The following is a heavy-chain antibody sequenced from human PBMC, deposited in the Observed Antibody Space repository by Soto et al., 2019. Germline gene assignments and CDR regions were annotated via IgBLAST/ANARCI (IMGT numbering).Heavy chain of an antibody. CDR2: ISPGNDNT. V-gene: IGHV1-3*01. CDR3: ARANDAFDI. J-gene: IGHJ3*02. Sequence: ASVKVSCKASGYSFTNYAMHWVRQAPGQSLEWMGWISPGNDNTKYSQKFQGRVTITIDTSASTAYMELSSLRSEDTAVYYCARANDAFDIWGQGTMVTVSS. CDR1: GYSFTNYA.